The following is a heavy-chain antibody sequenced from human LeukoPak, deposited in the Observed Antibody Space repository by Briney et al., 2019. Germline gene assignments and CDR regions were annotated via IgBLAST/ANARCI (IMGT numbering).Heavy chain of an antibody. CDR3: AREEGDYGFDP. D-gene: IGHD4-17*01. CDR2: IYYSGST. J-gene: IGHJ5*02. V-gene: IGHV4-59*01. CDR1: GGSISSYY. Sequence: SETLSLTCTVSGGSISSYYWSWIRQPPGKGLEWIGYIYYSGSTNYNPSLKRRVTISVDTSKNQFSLKLSSVTAADTAVYYCAREEGDYGFDPWGQGTLVTVSS.